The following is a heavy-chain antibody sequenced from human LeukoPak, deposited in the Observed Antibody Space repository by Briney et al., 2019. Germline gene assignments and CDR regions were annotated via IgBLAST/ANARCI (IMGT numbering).Heavy chain of an antibody. CDR1: GFTFNNYW. Sequence: GGSLRLSCEASGFTFNNYWMTWVRQAPGKGPEWVANINQDGSEKYYVDSVKGRFTISRDNAKNSLYLQMNSLRAEDTAVYYCARVGGGYSYGCINYWGQGTLVTVSS. V-gene: IGHV3-7*01. D-gene: IGHD5-18*01. J-gene: IGHJ4*02. CDR3: ARVGGGYSYGCINY. CDR2: INQDGSEK.